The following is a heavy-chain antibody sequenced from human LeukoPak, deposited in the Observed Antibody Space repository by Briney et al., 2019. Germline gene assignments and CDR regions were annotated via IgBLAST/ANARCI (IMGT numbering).Heavy chain of an antibody. J-gene: IGHJ5*02. V-gene: IGHV3-23*01. CDR1: RFTFSSYD. CDR2: ISGSGGST. D-gene: IGHD3-22*01. CDR3: AKDLTLVVVVPRPLLGFDP. Sequence: GGSLRLSCAASRFTFSSYDMHWVRQAPGKGLEWVSAISGSGGSTYYADSVKGRFTISRDSSKNTLYLQMNSLRAEDTAVYYCAKDLTLVVVVPRPLLGFDPWGQGTLVTVSS.